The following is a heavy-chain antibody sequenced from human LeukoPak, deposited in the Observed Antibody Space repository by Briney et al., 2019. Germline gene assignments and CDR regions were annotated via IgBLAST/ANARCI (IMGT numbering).Heavy chain of an antibody. Sequence: GASVKVSCKTSGYTFTGYYMHWVRQAPGQGLEWMGWMNPNSGATDYAQNFQGRVTLTRDTSISTAYMELSRLRSDDTAVYYCASGYRFGNWGQGTLVTVSS. V-gene: IGHV1-2*02. CDR2: MNPNSGAT. J-gene: IGHJ4*02. D-gene: IGHD5-18*01. CDR3: ASGYRFGN. CDR1: GYTFTGYY.